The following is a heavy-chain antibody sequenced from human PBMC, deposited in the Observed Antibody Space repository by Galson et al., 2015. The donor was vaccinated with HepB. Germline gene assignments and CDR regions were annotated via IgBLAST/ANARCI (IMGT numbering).Heavy chain of an antibody. Sequence: SLRLSCAASGFTFSSYAMHWVRQAPGTGLEWLAVISYDGSNKYYADSVKGRFTISRDNSKNTLYLQMNSLRAEDTAVYYCAREMDDYGDYGRGAFDIWGQGTMVTVSS. J-gene: IGHJ3*02. CDR3: AREMDDYGDYGRGAFDI. CDR1: GFTFSSYA. V-gene: IGHV3-30*04. CDR2: ISYDGSNK. D-gene: IGHD4-17*01.